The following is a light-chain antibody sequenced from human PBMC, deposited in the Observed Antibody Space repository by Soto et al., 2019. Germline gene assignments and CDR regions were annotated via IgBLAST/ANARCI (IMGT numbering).Light chain of an antibody. CDR2: GAS. J-gene: IGKJ4*01. Sequence: EIVVTQSPGTLSLSPGDRATLSCRASQSVSSNYLAWYQQKPGQAPRLLIYGASSRATGIPDRFSGSGSGTDFTLTISRLEPEDFAVYYCQRYGTSLPLTFVGGTKVEIK. CDR3: QRYGTSLPLT. CDR1: QSVSSNY. V-gene: IGKV3-20*01.